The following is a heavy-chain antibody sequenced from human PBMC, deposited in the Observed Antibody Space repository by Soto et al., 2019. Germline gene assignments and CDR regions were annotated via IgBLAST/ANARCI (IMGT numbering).Heavy chain of an antibody. D-gene: IGHD2-2*01. CDR2: INHSGST. CDR3: ARGVIVVVPAARVFDI. J-gene: IGHJ3*02. V-gene: IGHV4-34*01. CDR1: GGSFSGYY. Sequence: SETLSLTCAVYGGSFSGYYWSWIRQPPGKGLEWIGEINHSGSTNYNPSLKSRVTISVDTSKNQFSLKLSSVTAADTAVYYCARGVIVVVPAARVFDIWGQGTMVTVSS.